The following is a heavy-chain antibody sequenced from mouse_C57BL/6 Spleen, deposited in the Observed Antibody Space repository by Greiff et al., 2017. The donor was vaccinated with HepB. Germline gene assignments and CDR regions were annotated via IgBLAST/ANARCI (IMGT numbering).Heavy chain of an antibody. J-gene: IGHJ4*01. CDR2: IDPENGDT. V-gene: IGHV14-4*01. D-gene: IGHD2-4*01. CDR3: TTYYDYGNYYAMDY. Sequence: VQLQQSGAELVRPGASVKLSCTASGFNIKDDYMHWVKQRPEQGLEWIGWIDPENGDTEYASKFQGKATITADTSSNTAYLQLSSLTSEDTAVYYCTTYYDYGNYYAMDYWGQGTSVTVSS. CDR1: GFNIKDDY.